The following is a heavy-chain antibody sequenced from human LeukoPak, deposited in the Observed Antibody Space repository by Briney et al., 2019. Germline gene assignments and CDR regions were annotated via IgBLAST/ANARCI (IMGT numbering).Heavy chain of an antibody. V-gene: IGHV1-46*01. CDR1: GYTLTTYY. CDR2: IIPSDGRT. D-gene: IGHD2-8*01. CDR3: ARARYAGNQIDY. Sequence: GASVKVSCKASGYTLTTYYMHWVRQAPGQGLEWMGTIIPSDGRTTFSQNFQGRVTITRDTSTSTVYMELSSLTSEDTAVYYCARARYAGNQIDYWGQGTLVTVSS. J-gene: IGHJ4*02.